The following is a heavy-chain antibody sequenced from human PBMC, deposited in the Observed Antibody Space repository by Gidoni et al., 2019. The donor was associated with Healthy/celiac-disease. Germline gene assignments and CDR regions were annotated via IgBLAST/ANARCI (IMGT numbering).Heavy chain of an antibody. D-gene: IGHD1-1*01. J-gene: IGHJ6*02. CDR1: GGTFSSYA. CDR3: ARLELEPLRHHDYYYYGMDV. CDR2: IIPIFGIA. Sequence: QVQLVQSGAEVKKPGSSVKGSCKASGGTFSSYAISWVRQAPGQGLEWMGRIIPIFGIANYAQKFQGRVTITADKSTSTAYMELSSLRSEDTAVYYCARLELEPLRHHDYYYYGMDVWGQGTTVTVSS. V-gene: IGHV1-69*04.